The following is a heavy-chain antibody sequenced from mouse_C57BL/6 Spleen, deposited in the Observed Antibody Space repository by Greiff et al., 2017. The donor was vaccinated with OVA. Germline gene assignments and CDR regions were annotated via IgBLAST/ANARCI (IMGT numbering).Heavy chain of an antibody. J-gene: IGHJ4*01. CDR2: IWSDGST. V-gene: IGHV2-6*03. CDR1: GFSLTSYG. CDR3: ARIGVYYSNSGYAMDY. Sequence: VQLKESGPGLVAPSQSLSITCTVPGFSLTSYGVHWVRQPPGKGLEWLVVIWSDGSTTYNSALKSRLSISKDNSKSQVFLKMHSLQTDDTAMYYCARIGVYYSNSGYAMDYWGQGTSVTVSS. D-gene: IGHD2-5*01.